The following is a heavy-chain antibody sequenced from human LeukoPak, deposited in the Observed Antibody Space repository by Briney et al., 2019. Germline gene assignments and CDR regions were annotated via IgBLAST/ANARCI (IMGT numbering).Heavy chain of an antibody. D-gene: IGHD6-13*01. CDR2: IYYSGST. J-gene: IGHJ5*02. CDR3: ARQAGGGSSSWYGDNWFDP. V-gene: IGHV4-59*08. CDR1: GGSISSYY. Sequence: SETLSLTCTVSGGSISSYYWSWIRQPPGKGLEWIGYIYYSGSTNYNPSLKSRVTISVDTSKNQFSLKLSSVTAADTAVYYCARQAGGGSSSWYGDNWFDPWGQGTLVTVSS.